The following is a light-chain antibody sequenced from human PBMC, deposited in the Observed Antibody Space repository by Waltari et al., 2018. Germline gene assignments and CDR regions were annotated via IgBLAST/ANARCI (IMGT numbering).Light chain of an antibody. J-gene: IGLJ2*01. Sequence: SIILTQPPSLSVAPGPTARIAWGGTNIGTYSVHWYQQKPAQAPILVIYDDNDRPSGIPERFSGSTSGNTATLTIRRVDPGDEAAYYCQVWDNFIDHPVFGGGTKLTVL. CDR1: NIGTYS. CDR3: QVWDNFIDHPV. CDR2: DDN. V-gene: IGLV3-21*02.